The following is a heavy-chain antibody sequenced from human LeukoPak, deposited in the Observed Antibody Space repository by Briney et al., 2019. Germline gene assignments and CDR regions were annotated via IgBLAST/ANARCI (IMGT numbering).Heavy chain of an antibody. J-gene: IGHJ4*02. CDR3: AGSGVTTGHFDY. D-gene: IGHD4-11*01. CDR1: GFTFSSYA. V-gene: IGHV3-23*01. CDR2: ISGSGGST. Sequence: GGSLRLSCAASGFTFSSYAMSWVRQAPGKGLEWVSAISGSGGSTYYADSVKGRFTISRDNSKNTLYLQMNSLRAEGTAVYYCAGSGVTTGHFDYWGQGTLVTVSS.